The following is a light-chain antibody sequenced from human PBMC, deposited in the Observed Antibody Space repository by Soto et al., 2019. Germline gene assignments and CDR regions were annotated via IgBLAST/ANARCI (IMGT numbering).Light chain of an antibody. CDR3: SSYTSTSTLV. J-gene: IGLJ2*01. CDR2: EVS. Sequence: QSVLTQPASVSGSPGQSITISCTGTSSDIGHYDYVSWYQQHPGKAPKLMIYEVSNRPSGVSNRFSGSKSGNTASLTISGLQAEDEADYYCSSYTSTSTLVFGGGTQLTVL. CDR1: SSDIGHYDY. V-gene: IGLV2-14*01.